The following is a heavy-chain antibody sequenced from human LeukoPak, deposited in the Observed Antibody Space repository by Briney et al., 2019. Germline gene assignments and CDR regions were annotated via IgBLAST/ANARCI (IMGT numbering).Heavy chain of an antibody. CDR3: ARRRYSGSSQHFDY. Sequence: GGSLRLSCSASGFSFSSDGMSWVRQAPGKGLEWVANIKQDGSEKYYVDSVKGRFTISRDNAKNSLYLQMNSLRAEDTAVYYCARRRYSGSSQHFDYWGLGTLVTVSS. V-gene: IGHV3-7*01. J-gene: IGHJ4*02. CDR1: GFSFSSDG. CDR2: IKQDGSEK. D-gene: IGHD1-26*01.